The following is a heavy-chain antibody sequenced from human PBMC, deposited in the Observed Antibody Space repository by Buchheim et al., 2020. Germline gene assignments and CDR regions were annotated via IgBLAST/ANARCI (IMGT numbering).Heavy chain of an antibody. J-gene: IGHJ4*02. CDR1: GFTFSNYA. CDR2: IITSGGST. CDR3: ARDNPKGNY. V-gene: IGHV3-23*01. Sequence: EVQLLESGGGLVQPGGSLRLSCAVSGFTFSNYAMSWGRQAPGKGLEWVSSIITSGGSTYYADSVKGRFTISSNNSKNTLYLQMNSLGVEDTAVYYCARDNPKGNYWGQGTL.